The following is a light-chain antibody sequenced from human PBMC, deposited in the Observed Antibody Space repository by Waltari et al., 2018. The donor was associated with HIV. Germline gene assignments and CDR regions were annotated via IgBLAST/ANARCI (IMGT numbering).Light chain of an antibody. J-gene: IGKJ5*01. CDR2: GAT. CDR1: QSIDNY. V-gene: IGKV1-39*01. CDR3: QQTLRSPQT. Sequence: DIQMTQSPSSLSASVGDTVTITCRARQSIDNYLNWYQQTPGQAPRLLIFGATRLQSGVPSRFRGSGSGSDFTLTVISLQPEDFATYYCQQTLRSPQTFGQGTRLDIK.